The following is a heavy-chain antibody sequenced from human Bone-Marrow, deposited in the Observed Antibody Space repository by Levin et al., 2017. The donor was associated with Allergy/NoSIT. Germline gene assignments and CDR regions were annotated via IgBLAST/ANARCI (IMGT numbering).Heavy chain of an antibody. CDR1: GGSISSFS. CDR2: IYSNGDT. V-gene: IGHV4-59*01. D-gene: IGHD1-1*01. CDR3: AREGTYNYGMDV. Sequence: PSETLSLICTVSGGSISSFSWNWVRQPPGKGLEWIGYIYSNGDTSYNPSLKSRVTISVDTSKNQFSLKLTSVTAADMALYYCAREGTYNYGMDVWGQGTTVTVSS. J-gene: IGHJ6*02.